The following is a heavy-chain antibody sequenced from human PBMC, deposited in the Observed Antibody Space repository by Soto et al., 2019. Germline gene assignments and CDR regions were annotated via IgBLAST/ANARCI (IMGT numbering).Heavy chain of an antibody. Sequence: GGSLRLSCAASGFTFSDHYMDWVRQAPGKGLEWVGRTRNKANSYTTEYAASVKGRFTISRDDSKNSLYLQMNSLKTEDTAVYYCARDLRGVIDYWGQGTLVTVSS. CDR2: TRNKANSYTT. CDR3: ARDLRGVIDY. J-gene: IGHJ4*02. CDR1: GFTFSDHY. D-gene: IGHD3-10*01. V-gene: IGHV3-72*01.